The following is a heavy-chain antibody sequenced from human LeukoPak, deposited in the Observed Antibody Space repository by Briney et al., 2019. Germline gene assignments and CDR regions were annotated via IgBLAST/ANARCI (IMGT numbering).Heavy chain of an antibody. CDR2: ISGNSGSI. J-gene: IGHJ4*02. CDR1: GFTFDDYA. CDR3: AKRLVPTASGYFDY. D-gene: IGHD2-2*01. Sequence: PGRSLRLSCAASGFTFDDYAKRWVRQAPGKGLEWVSGISGNSGSIAYADSVKGRFSISRDNAKNSLYLQMNSLRAEDTALYYCAKRLVPTASGYFDYWGQGTLVTVSS. V-gene: IGHV3-9*01.